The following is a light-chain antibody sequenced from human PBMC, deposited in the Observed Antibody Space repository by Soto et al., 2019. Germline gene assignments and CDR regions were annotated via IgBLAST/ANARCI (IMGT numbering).Light chain of an antibody. CDR2: DAS. V-gene: IGKV1-33*01. Sequence: DLQMPQSPSSLSASVGDRVTITCQASQDVSNFLNWYQQKPGKAPKLLIYDASNLERGVPSRFSGSGSGTAFTFTISSLQPEDIATYYCQQYDNLPLTFGGGTKVEIK. J-gene: IGKJ4*01. CDR1: QDVSNF. CDR3: QQYDNLPLT.